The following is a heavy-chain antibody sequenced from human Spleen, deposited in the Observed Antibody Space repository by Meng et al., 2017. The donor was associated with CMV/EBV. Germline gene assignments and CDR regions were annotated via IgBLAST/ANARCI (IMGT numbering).Heavy chain of an antibody. V-gene: IGHV6-1*01. CDR2: THYRSKWYI. CDR1: GDCVSRNSVA. Sequence: SETLSLTCAISGDCVSRNSVAWNWIGQSPPRGLEWLRRTHYRSKWYIDYVLTVKSRMIIDPDTSKDQFSLQVNTVTPEDTAVQVDSWGQGTLVTVFS. CDR3: S. J-gene: IGHJ4*02.